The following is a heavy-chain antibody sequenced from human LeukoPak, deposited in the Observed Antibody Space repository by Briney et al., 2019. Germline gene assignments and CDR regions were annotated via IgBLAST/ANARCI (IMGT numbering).Heavy chain of an antibody. V-gene: IGHV4-39*07. J-gene: IGHJ4*02. CDR3: ARVGSIMDTAMY. CDR2: IYYSGST. Sequence: PSETLSLTCTVSGGSISSSSYYWGWIRQPPGKGLEWIGSIYYSGSTYYNPSLKSRVTISVDTSKNQFSLKLSSVTAADTAVYYCARVGSIMDTAMYWGQGTLVTVSS. CDR1: GGSISSSSYY. D-gene: IGHD5-18*01.